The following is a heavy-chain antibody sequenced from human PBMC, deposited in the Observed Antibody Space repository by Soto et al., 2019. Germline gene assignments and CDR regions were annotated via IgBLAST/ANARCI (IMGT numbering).Heavy chain of an antibody. CDR3: ARDRRTGGAFDI. CDR1: GGTFSSYT. V-gene: IGHV1-69*08. D-gene: IGHD3-10*01. CDR2: IIPILGIA. Sequence: QVQLVQSGAEVKKPGSSVKVSCKASGGTFSSYTISWVRQAPGQGLEWMGRIIPILGIANYAQKFQGRVTITADKSTCTAYMELSSLRSEDTAVYYCARDRRTGGAFDIWGQGTMVTVSS. J-gene: IGHJ3*02.